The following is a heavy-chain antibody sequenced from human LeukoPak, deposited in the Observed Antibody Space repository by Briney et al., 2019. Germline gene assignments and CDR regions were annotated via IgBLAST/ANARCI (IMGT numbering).Heavy chain of an antibody. CDR2: ISSSGSTI. CDR3: ARGPVAYFDY. V-gene: IGHV3-48*03. D-gene: IGHD4-23*01. J-gene: IGHJ4*02. Sequence: GGSLRLSCAASGFTFSSYEMNWVRQAPGKGLEWVSYISSSGSTIYFADSVKGRFTISRDNAKNSLYLQMNSLRAEDTAVYYCARGPVAYFDYWGQGTLVTVSS. CDR1: GFTFSSYE.